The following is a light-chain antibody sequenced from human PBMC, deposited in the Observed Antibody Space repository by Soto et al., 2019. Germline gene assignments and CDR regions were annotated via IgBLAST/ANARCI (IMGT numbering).Light chain of an antibody. V-gene: IGKV1-39*01. CDR2: GAS. Sequence: DIQMTQAPSSLSASVGDRLTITCRASQNIENYLNWYRHKPGKAPELLIFGASTRATGVPPRFSGSGTGTEFTLTISSLQSEDFAVYYCQQYNSWPGTFGQGTKVAIK. CDR3: QQYNSWPGT. CDR1: QNIENY. J-gene: IGKJ1*01.